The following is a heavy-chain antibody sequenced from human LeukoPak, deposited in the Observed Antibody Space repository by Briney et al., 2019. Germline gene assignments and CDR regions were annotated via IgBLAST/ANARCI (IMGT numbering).Heavy chain of an antibody. V-gene: IGHV3-7*01. CDR1: GFTFSSYW. CDR2: IKQDGSEK. D-gene: IGHD3-3*01. CDR3: ARAACSGSYGNYYYYMDV. Sequence: GGSLRLSCAASGFTFSSYWMSWVGQAPGKGLEWVANIKQDGSEKYYVDSVKGRFTISRDNAKNSLYPQMNSLRAEDTAVYYCARAACSGSYGNYYYYMDVWGKGTTVTVSS. J-gene: IGHJ6*03.